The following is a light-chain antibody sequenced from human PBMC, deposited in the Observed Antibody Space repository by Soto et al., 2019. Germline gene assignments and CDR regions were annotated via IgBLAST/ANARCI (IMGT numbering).Light chain of an antibody. J-gene: IGKJ5*01. CDR3: QQLTAYPLT. Sequence: EIQLTQSPSVLSASVGDTVTITCRASQALSNYLAWYQQKPGRAPKLLIYGASTLQSGVPARFSGSGSGTDFTLTISNLQPEDFATYYCQQLTAYPLTFGQGTRLEI. CDR1: QALSNY. CDR2: GAS. V-gene: IGKV1-9*01.